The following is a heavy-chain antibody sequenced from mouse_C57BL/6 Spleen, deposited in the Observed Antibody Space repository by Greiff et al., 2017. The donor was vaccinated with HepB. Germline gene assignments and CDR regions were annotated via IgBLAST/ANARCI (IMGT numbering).Heavy chain of an antibody. V-gene: IGHV1-61*01. D-gene: IGHD2-5*01. Sequence: VQLQRPGAELVRPGSSVKLSCKASGYTFTSYWMDWVKQRPGQGLEWIGNIYPSDSETHYNQKFKDKATLTVDKSSSTAYMQLSSLTSEDSAVYYCARKDSNLGWYFDVWGTGTTVTVSS. CDR2: IYPSDSET. CDR1: GYTFTSYW. J-gene: IGHJ1*03. CDR3: ARKDSNLGWYFDV.